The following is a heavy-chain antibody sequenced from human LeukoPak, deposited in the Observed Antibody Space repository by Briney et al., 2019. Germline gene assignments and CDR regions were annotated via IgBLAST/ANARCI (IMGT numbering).Heavy chain of an antibody. CDR2: ISSSSSYI. CDR3: ARQVVPAATDY. CDR1: GFTFSSYS. D-gene: IGHD2-2*01. J-gene: IGHJ4*02. Sequence: GGSLGLSCAASGFTFSSYSMNWVRQAPGKGLEWVSSISSSSSYIYYADSVKGRFTISRDNAKNSLYLQMNSLRAEDTAVYYCARQVVPAATDYWGQGTLVTVSS. V-gene: IGHV3-21*01.